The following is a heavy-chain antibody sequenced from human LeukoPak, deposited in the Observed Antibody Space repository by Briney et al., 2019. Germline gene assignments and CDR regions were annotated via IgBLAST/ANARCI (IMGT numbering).Heavy chain of an antibody. J-gene: IGHJ5*02. V-gene: IGHV4-4*02. Sequence: SETLSLTCAVSGGSISSNNWWIWVRQSPEKGLEWIGEIYHDGSTNYNPSLKSRVTISVDTSKNQFSLKLSSVTAADTAVYYCARGHLDYYDSSPYPPNWFDPWGQGTLVTVSS. CDR3: ARGHLDYYDSSPYPPNWFDP. CDR1: GGSISSNNW. CDR2: IYHDGST. D-gene: IGHD3-22*01.